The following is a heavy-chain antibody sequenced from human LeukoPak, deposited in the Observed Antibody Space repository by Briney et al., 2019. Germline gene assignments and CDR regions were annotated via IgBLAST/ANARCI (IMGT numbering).Heavy chain of an antibody. CDR2: IKEDGSEK. D-gene: IGHD5-12*01. CDR1: GFTFSSHW. V-gene: IGHV3-7*01. Sequence: GGSLKLSCAASGFTFSSHWMSWVRQAPRKGLEWLANIKEDGSEKYYVDSVKGRFTISRDNSKNTLYLQMNSLRAEDTAVYYCAIHRGYSGYDYYFDYWGQGTLVTVSS. J-gene: IGHJ4*02. CDR3: AIHRGYSGYDYYFDY.